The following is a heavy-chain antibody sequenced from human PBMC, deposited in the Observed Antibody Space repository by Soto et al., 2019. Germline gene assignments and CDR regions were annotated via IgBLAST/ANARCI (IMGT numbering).Heavy chain of an antibody. CDR1: GASINNSHW. D-gene: IGHD6-13*01. Sequence: QVKLQESGPGLVQPSGTLSLTCAVSGASINNSHWWSWVRQTPGKGLEWIGETYHSGTTNYNPSLKTRVTISIDKSKNQFSLKMNSVTAADTAVYYCVREVNSSPARGPNWFDPWGQGTLVTVSS. CDR3: VREVNSSPARGPNWFDP. CDR2: TYHSGTT. V-gene: IGHV4-4*02. J-gene: IGHJ5*02.